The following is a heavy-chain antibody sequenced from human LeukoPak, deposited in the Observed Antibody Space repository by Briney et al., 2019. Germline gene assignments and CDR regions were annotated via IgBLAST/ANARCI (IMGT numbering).Heavy chain of an antibody. Sequence: ASETLSLTCTVSGYSISSGYYWGWIRQPPGKGLEWIGSIYHSGSTYYNPSLKSRVTISVDTSKNQFSLKLSSVTAADTAVYYCASYNDFWSGYYDYWGQGTLVTVSS. J-gene: IGHJ4*02. CDR2: IYHSGST. V-gene: IGHV4-38-2*02. CDR3: ASYNDFWSGYYDY. CDR1: GYSISSGYY. D-gene: IGHD3-3*01.